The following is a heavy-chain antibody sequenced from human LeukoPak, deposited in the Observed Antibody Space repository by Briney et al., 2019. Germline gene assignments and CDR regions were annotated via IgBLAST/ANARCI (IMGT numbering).Heavy chain of an antibody. J-gene: IGHJ5*02. D-gene: IGHD3-16*02. Sequence: GGSLRLSCAASGFTFSSYTMNWVRQAPGKGLEWVSSISSSNYIYYADSVKGGFTISSENAKNSLYLQMHSMRIEDTTVYYCARDREGDYIWGSYRPLWFDPWGQGTLVTVSS. CDR1: GFTFSSYT. CDR2: ISSSNYI. V-gene: IGHV3-21*01. CDR3: ARDREGDYIWGSYRPLWFDP.